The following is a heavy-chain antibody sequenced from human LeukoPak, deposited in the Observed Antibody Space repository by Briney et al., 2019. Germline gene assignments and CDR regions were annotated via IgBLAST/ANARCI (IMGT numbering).Heavy chain of an antibody. J-gene: IGHJ4*02. Sequence: SETLSLTCTVSGGSISSGGYSWSWIRQHPGKGLEWIGYIYYSGSTYYNPSLKSRVTISVDTSKNQFSLKLSSVTAADTAVYYCARSDGYKYPFDYWGQGTLVTVSS. CDR2: IYYSGST. D-gene: IGHD5-24*01. V-gene: IGHV4-31*03. CDR1: GGSISSGGYS. CDR3: ARSDGYKYPFDY.